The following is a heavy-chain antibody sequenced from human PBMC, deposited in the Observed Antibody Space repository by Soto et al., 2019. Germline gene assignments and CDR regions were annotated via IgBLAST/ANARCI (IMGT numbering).Heavy chain of an antibody. J-gene: IGHJ3*02. CDR1: GGSISSSSYY. D-gene: IGHD2-15*01. V-gene: IGHV3-72*01. CDR3: VRVPTPVPAALDI. Sequence: PSETLSLTCTVSGGSISSSSYYWGWIRQPPGKGLDWVGRIRNEANSYTAEYAASVKGRFTMSRDDSKNSLYLQMNSLKIEDTAVYYCVRVPTPVPAALDIWGQGTMVTVSS. CDR2: IRNEANSYTA.